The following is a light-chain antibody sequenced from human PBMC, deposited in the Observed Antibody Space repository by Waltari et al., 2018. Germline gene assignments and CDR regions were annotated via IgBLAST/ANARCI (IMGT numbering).Light chain of an antibody. CDR3: SSYTSSSVV. CDR2: EVS. V-gene: IGLV2-14*01. Sequence: QSALTQPASVSGSPGQSITISCTGTSSDVGGYNYVPWSQQHPGKAPKLMIYEVSNRPSGVSNRFSGSKSGNTASLTISGLQAEDEADYYCSSYTSSSVVFGGGTKLTVL. J-gene: IGLJ2*01. CDR1: SSDVGGYNY.